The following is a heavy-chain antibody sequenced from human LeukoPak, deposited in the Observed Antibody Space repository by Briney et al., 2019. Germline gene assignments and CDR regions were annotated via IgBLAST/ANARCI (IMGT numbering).Heavy chain of an antibody. CDR2: INPSGGST. D-gene: IGHD3-3*01. CDR3: ASDASNFWSGYALDY. Sequence: GASVKVSCKASGYTFTSYYMHWVRQAPGQGLEWMGIINPSGGSTSYAQKFQGRVTMTRDMSTSTVYMEPSSLRSEDTAVYYCASDASNFWSGYALDYWGQGTLVTVSS. CDR1: GYTFTSYY. J-gene: IGHJ4*02. V-gene: IGHV1-46*01.